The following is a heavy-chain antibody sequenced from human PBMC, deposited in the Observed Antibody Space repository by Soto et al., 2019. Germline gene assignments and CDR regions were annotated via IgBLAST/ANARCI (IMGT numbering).Heavy chain of an antibody. V-gene: IGHV3-30*03. J-gene: IGHJ4*02. D-gene: IGHD6-6*01. CDR2: VSYDGREK. CDR1: GFIFTSYG. Sequence: QVQVVESGGGVVQPGRSLRLSCAVSGFIFTSYGMHWVRQAPGKGLEWVAVVSYDGREKKYGDSVRGRFTISRDNSQNTVSLQMNSLRVYDTAVYYCARGVEYSSSSLWDYLGRGALVTVSS. CDR3: ARGVEYSSSSLWDY.